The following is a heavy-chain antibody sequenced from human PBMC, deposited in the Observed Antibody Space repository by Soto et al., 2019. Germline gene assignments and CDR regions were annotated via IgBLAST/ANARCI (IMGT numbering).Heavy chain of an antibody. V-gene: IGHV4-31*03. CDR3: ARAFPPFYDSSGHDAFDI. J-gene: IGHJ3*02. D-gene: IGHD3-22*01. CDR1: GGSISSGGYY. Sequence: TLSLTCTVSGGSISSGGYYWSWIRQHPGKGLEWIGYIYYSGSTYYNPSLKSRVTISVDTSKNQFSLKLSSVTAADTAVYYCARAFPPFYDSSGHDAFDICGQWTIVIVSS. CDR2: IYYSGST.